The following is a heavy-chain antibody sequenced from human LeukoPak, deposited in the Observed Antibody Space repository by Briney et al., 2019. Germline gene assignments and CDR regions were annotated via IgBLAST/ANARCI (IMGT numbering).Heavy chain of an antibody. CDR3: ASSVAGTQYYYYYGMDV. CDR2: ISAYNGNT. V-gene: IGHV1-18*01. CDR1: GYTFTSYG. J-gene: IGHJ6*02. D-gene: IGHD6-19*01. Sequence: ASVKVSCKASGYTFTSYGISWVRQAPGQGLEWMGWISAYNGNTNYAQKLQGRVTMTTDTSTSTAYMELRSLRSDDTAVYYCASSVAGTQYYYYYGMDVWGQGTTVTASS.